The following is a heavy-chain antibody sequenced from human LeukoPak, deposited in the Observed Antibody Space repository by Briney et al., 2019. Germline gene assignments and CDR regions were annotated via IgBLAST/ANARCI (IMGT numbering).Heavy chain of an antibody. J-gene: IGHJ4*02. V-gene: IGHV3-74*01. D-gene: IGHD7-27*01. CDR3: ATSLGPLTDY. CDR1: GFSFSSNW. Sequence: GGSLRLARAAYGFSFSSNWMHWVRQAPGKGLVWVSRVNSDGSGTSYADSVKGRFTISRDNAKNTLYLQMNSLRAEDTAVYYCATSLGPLTDYWGQGTLVTVSS. CDR2: VNSDGSGT.